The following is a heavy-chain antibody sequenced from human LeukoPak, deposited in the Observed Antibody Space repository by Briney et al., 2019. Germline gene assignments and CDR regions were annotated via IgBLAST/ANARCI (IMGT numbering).Heavy chain of an antibody. CDR2: ISSSSSYI. J-gene: IGHJ4*02. CDR3: ARNIYGYSSSYYFDY. D-gene: IGHD6-13*01. Sequence: GGSLRLSCAASGFTFSSYSMNWVRQAPGKGLEWVSSISSSSSYIYYADSVKGRFTISRDNSKNTLYLQMNSLRAEDTAVYYCARNIYGYSSSYYFDYWGQGTLVTVSS. V-gene: IGHV3-21*04. CDR1: GFTFSSYS.